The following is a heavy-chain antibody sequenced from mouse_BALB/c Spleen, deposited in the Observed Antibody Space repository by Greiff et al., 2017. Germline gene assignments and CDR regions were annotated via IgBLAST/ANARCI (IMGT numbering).Heavy chain of an antibody. D-gene: IGHD2-3*01. CDR3: ARCDGYYWYFDV. V-gene: IGHV1-7*01. Sequence: VQLQQSGAELAKPGASVKMSCKASGYTFTSYWMHWVKQRPGQGLEWIGYINPSTGYTEYNQKFKDKATLTADKSSSTAYMQLSSLTSEDSAVYYCARCDGYYWYFDVWGAGTTVTVSS. J-gene: IGHJ1*01. CDR2: INPSTGYT. CDR1: GYTFTSYW.